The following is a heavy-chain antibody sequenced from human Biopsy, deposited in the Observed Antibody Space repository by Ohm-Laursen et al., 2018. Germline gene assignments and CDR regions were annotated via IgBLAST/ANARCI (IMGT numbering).Heavy chain of an antibody. D-gene: IGHD3-22*01. V-gene: IGHV4-34*01. CDR1: SGSFTGYY. J-gene: IGHJ4*02. Sequence: GTLSLTCAVYSGSFTGYYWSWIRQPPGKGLEWIGEINHSGSTNYNPSLKSRVTISLNTSKNQLSLKLSSVTAADTAVYYCARESDSSGYYYRDYWGQGTLVTVSS. CDR2: INHSGST. CDR3: ARESDSSGYYYRDY.